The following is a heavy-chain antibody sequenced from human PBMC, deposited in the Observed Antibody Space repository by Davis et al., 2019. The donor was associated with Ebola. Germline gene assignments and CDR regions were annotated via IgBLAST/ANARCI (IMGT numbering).Heavy chain of an antibody. Sequence: SVKVSCKASLSSFPPYVISWVRQAPGQGLEWMGWISAYNGNTNYAQKLQGRVTMTTDTSTSTAYMELRSLRSDDTAVYYCARGGGSYSLGYWGQGTMVTVSS. CDR2: ISAYNGNT. CDR1: LSSFPPYV. CDR3: ARGGGSYSLGY. D-gene: IGHD1-26*01. J-gene: IGHJ4*02. V-gene: IGHV1-18*01.